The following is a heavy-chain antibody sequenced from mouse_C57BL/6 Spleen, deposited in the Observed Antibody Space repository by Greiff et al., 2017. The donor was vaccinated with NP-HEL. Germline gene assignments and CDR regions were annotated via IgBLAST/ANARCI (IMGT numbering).Heavy chain of an antibody. D-gene: IGHD2-4*01. CDR1: GYTFTSYW. CDR2: IDPSDSYT. Sequence: QVQLQQPGAELVRPGTSVKLSCKASGYTFTSYWMHWVKQRPGQGLEWIGVIDPSDSYTNYNQKFKGKATLTVDKSSSKAYMQLSSLTSEDSAVYYCARRGDYDYYAMDYWGQGTSVTVSS. CDR3: ARRGDYDYYAMDY. V-gene: IGHV1-59*01. J-gene: IGHJ4*01.